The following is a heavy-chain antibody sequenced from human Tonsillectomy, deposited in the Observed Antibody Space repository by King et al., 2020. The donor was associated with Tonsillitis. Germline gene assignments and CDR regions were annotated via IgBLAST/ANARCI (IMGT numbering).Heavy chain of an antibody. CDR1: GGSINTIGYY. J-gene: IGHJ4*02. CDR3: AGRAATFDY. V-gene: IGHV4-31*03. Sequence: QLQESGPGLVKPSQTLSLNCSVSGGSINTIGYYWSWIRQHPGKGLEWIGYISYSGTTYYNPSLKSRVTISVDTSQNEFSLRLSSVTAADTAVYYCAGRAATFDYWGQGALVAVSS. CDR2: ISYSGTT. D-gene: IGHD6-25*01.